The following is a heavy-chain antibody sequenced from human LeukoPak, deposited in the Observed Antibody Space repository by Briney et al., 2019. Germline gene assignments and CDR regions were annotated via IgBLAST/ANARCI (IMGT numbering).Heavy chain of an antibody. CDR1: GFIFSNYG. D-gene: IGHD1-26*01. CDR2: TLSEGSDK. CDR3: GKHDSASDY. V-gene: IGHV3-30*02. J-gene: IGHJ4*02. Sequence: GGSLRLFCVASGFIFSNYGMQWVRQAPGKGREWLAFTLSEGSDKYFTDSVKNPFTISRDNSKNTLYVQMNSLRVEDKAVYYCGKHDSASDYWGQGTLVTVSS.